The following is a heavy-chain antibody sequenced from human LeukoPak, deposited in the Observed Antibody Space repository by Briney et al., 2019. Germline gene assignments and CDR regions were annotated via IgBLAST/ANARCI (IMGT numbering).Heavy chain of an antibody. Sequence: SETLSLTCAVSGGSFSGYYWSWIRQPPGKGLEWIGEINHSGSTNYNPSLKSRVTISVDTSKNQFSLKLSSVTAADTAVYYCAIGAPGGYCSSTTIYRYYYYYMDVWGKGTTVTVSS. CDR3: AIGAPGGYCSSTTIYRYYYYYMDV. D-gene: IGHD2-2*01. CDR1: GGSFSGYY. J-gene: IGHJ6*03. V-gene: IGHV4-34*01. CDR2: INHSGST.